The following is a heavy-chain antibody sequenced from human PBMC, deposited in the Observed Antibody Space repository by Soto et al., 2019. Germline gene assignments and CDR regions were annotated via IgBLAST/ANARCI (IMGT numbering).Heavy chain of an antibody. Sequence: PGESLKISCKGVGYKFGSAWIGWVRQMPGKGLEWMGIIKPGTSDIRYSPSCRGHVTISADEAVSTAYLQWSSLKASDTAMYYCARQLSHICDSWGHGTLVTVSS. D-gene: IGHD3-3*02. CDR1: GYKFGSAW. CDR3: ARQLSHICDS. V-gene: IGHV5-51*01. J-gene: IGHJ5*01. CDR2: IKPGTSDI.